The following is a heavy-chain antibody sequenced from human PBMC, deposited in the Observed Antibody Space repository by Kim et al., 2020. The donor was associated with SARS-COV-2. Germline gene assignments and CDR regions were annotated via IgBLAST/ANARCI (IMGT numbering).Heavy chain of an antibody. D-gene: IGHD3-22*01. Sequence: GGSLRLSCAASGFTFSSYWMSWVRQAPGKGLEWMANIKQDGSEKYYVDSVKGRFTISRDNAKNSLYLQMNSLRAEDTAVYYCARDSSGYYGGAYYYGMDVWGQGTTVTVSS. CDR2: IKQDGSEK. CDR1: GFTFSSYW. V-gene: IGHV3-7*03. J-gene: IGHJ6*02. CDR3: ARDSSGYYGGAYYYGMDV.